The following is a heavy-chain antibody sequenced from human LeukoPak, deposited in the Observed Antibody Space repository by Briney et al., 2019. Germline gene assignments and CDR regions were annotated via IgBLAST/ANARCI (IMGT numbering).Heavy chain of an antibody. V-gene: IGHV4-34*01. CDR3: ARGRQWLAGGIVFDY. CDR1: GGCFSGYY. J-gene: IGHJ4*02. Sequence: SETLSFTCAVYGGCFSGYYWSWIRQPPGKGLEWIGEINHSGSTNYNPSLKSRVTISVDTSKNQFSLKLSSVTAADTAVYYCARGRQWLAGGIVFDYWGQGTLVTVSS. CDR2: INHSGST. D-gene: IGHD6-19*01.